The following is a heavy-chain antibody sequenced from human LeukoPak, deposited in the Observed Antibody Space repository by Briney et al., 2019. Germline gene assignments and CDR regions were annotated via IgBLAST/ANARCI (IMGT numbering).Heavy chain of an antibody. CDR3: AKESSWPPIFDY. CDR1: GFTFSSYG. V-gene: IGHV3-30*18. D-gene: IGHD3-10*01. CDR2: ISHDGSIT. Sequence: PGGSLRLSCAASGFTFSSYGMHWVRQAPGKGLEWVAVISHDGSITYYVDSVKGRFTISRDNSKNTLYLQMHSLRAEDTAVYYCAKESSWPPIFDYWGQGTLVTVSS. J-gene: IGHJ4*02.